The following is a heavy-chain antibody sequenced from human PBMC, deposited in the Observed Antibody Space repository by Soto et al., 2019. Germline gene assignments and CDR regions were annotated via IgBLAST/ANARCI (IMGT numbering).Heavy chain of an antibody. Sequence: QITLNESGPTLVLPTQTLTLTCIFFGFSLSSTGVAVGWVRQPPGKALESLAFIYWDDDERYTPSLKSRLTVTKDTSKNQVVLTLTNMDPVDTATYFCAHRVLGDEPRNKFEPWCQRKRVTVSS. D-gene: IGHD1-26*01. CDR2: IYWDDDE. CDR1: GFSLSSTGVA. J-gene: IGHJ5*02. V-gene: IGHV2-5*02. CDR3: AHRVLGDEPRNKFEP.